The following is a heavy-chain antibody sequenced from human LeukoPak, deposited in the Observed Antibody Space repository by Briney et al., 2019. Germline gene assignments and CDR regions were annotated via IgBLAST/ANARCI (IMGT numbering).Heavy chain of an antibody. CDR3: ARHYYYDSSGYYSYLDY. CDR1: GFTFSSYA. V-gene: IGHV3-66*04. Sequence: GGSLRLSCAASGFTFSSYAMSWVRQAPGKGLEWVSVIYSGGSTYYADSVKGRFTISRDNPKNTLYLQMNSLRAEDTAVYYCARHYYYDSSGYYSYLDYWGQGTLVTVSS. D-gene: IGHD3-22*01. CDR2: IYSGGST. J-gene: IGHJ4*02.